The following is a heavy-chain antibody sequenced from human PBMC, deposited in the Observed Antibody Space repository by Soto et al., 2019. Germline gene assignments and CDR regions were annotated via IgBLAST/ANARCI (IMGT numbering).Heavy chain of an antibody. J-gene: IGHJ4*02. CDR3: AKGSRGYTAYYFDY. V-gene: IGHV3-23*01. D-gene: IGHD5-18*01. CDR2: ISGSGASE. CDR1: EFSFGGYA. Sequence: EVQLLESGGGLVQPGGSLRLSRAASEFSFGGYAMSWVRQAPGKGLGWVSSISGSGASEFYADSVRGRFTISRDNTRNTLSLQMNSLRVEDTALYYCAKGSRGYTAYYFDYWGQGTRITVPS.